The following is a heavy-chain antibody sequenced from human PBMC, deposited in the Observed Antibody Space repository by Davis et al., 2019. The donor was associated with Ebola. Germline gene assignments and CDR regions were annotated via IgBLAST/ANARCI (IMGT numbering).Heavy chain of an antibody. CDR1: GYTFTSYY. Sequence: ASVTVSCKASGYTFTSYYLHWVRQAPGQGLEWMGWINPNSGGTKYAQKFQGRVTMTRDTSISTAYMELSRLRSDDTAVYYCARVGVLYSSSNWFDPWGQGTLVTVSS. D-gene: IGHD6-6*01. CDR3: ARVGVLYSSSNWFDP. V-gene: IGHV1-2*02. CDR2: INPNSGGT. J-gene: IGHJ5*02.